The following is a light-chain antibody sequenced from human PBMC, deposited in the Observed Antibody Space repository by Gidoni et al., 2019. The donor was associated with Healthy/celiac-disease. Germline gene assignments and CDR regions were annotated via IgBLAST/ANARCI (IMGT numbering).Light chain of an antibody. CDR3: QAWDSSHVV. V-gene: IGLV3-1*01. Sequence: SYELTQPPPVSESPGQTASITCSGDKLGDKYACWYQQKPGQSPVLVIYQDSKRPSGIPERFSGSNSGNTATLTISGTQAMDEADYYCQAWDSSHVVFGGGTKLTVL. CDR2: QDS. J-gene: IGLJ2*01. CDR1: KLGDKY.